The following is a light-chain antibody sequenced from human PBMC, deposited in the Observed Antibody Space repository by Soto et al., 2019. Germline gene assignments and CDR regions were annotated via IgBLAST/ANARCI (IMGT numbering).Light chain of an antibody. V-gene: IGLV2-14*01. Sequence: QSVLTQPASVAGSPGQSITISCTGTSSDVGGYNYVSWYQQHPGKAPKLMIYEVSNRPSGVSNRFSGSKSGNTASLTISGLQAEDVAYYYCSLYTSSSTLYVFGTGTQLTVL. CDR2: EVS. CDR3: SLYTSSSTLYV. CDR1: SSDVGGYNY. J-gene: IGLJ1*01.